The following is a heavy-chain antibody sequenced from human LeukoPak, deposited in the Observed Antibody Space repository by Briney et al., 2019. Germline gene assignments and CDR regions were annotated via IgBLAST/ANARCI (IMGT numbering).Heavy chain of an antibody. CDR3: AKGPNWFDP. V-gene: IGHV3-23*01. CDR1: GFTFSKYG. J-gene: IGHJ5*02. CDR2: TSPSGGDT. Sequence: GGSLRLSCAGFGFTFSKYGMSWVRQAPGKGPEWLAVTSPSGGDTFYADSVKGRFTISRDNSKNTLYLQMNSLRAEDTAVYYCAKGPNWFDPWGQGTLVTVSS.